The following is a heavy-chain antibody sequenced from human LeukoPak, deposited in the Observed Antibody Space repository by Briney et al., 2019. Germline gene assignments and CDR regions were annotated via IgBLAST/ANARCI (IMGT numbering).Heavy chain of an antibody. CDR3: ARNGILGIAAAVDV. D-gene: IGHD6-13*01. V-gene: IGHV3-48*03. CDR2: ISSSGSTI. CDR1: GFTFSSYE. Sequence: GGSLRLSCAASGFTFSSYEMNWVRQAPGKGLEWLSYISSSGSTIYYADSVKGRFTISRDAKNSVYLQMNSLRAEDTAVYYCARNGILGIAAAVDVWGKGTTVTVSS. J-gene: IGHJ6*04.